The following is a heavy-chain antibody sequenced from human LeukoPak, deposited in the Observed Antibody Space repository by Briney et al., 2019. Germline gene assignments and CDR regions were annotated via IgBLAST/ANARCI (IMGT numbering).Heavy chain of an antibody. CDR3: ARGGIVAAGIINNHDAFDV. J-gene: IGHJ3*01. CDR2: IIPIFGTA. V-gene: IGHV1-69*13. D-gene: IGHD6-13*01. Sequence: SVKVSCKASGGTFSSYTISWVRQAPGQGLEWMGGIIPIFGTAHYAQKFQGRVTITADESTSTAYMELSSLRSEDTAVYYCARGGIVAAGIINNHDAFDVWGLGTMVTVSS. CDR1: GGTFSSYT.